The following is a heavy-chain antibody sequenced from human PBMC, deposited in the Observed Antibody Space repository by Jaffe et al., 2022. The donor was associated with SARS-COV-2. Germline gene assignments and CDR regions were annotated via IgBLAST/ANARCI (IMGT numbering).Heavy chain of an antibody. D-gene: IGHD3-10*01. CDR2: IVVGSGNT. V-gene: IGHV1-58*01. Sequence: QMRLVQSGPEVKKPGTSVKVSCKASGFTFTDTAVQWVRQARGQRLEWIGWIVVGSGNTNYAQKFQERVTITRDLSTRTAYMELSSLRSEDTAMYYCAADGSGTYYKSDFWGQGTLVTVSS. CDR3: AADGSGTYYKSDF. J-gene: IGHJ4*02. CDR1: GFTFTDTA.